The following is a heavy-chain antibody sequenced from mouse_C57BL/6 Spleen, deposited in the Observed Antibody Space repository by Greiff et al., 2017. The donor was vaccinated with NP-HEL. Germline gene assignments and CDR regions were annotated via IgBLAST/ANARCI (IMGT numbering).Heavy chain of an antibody. J-gene: IGHJ4*01. CDR3: AREMAMDY. CDR2: LSDGGSYT. Sequence: EVQLVESGGGLVKPGGSLQLSCAASGFTFSSYAMSWVRQTPEKRLEWVATLSDGGSYTYYPDNVKGRFTISRDNAKNNLYLQRSHLKSEDTAMYYCAREMAMDYWGQGTSVTVSS. CDR1: GFTFSSYA. V-gene: IGHV5-4*01.